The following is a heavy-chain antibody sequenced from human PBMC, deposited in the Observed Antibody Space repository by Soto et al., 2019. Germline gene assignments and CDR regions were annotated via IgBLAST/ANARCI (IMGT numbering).Heavy chain of an antibody. CDR3: AKHFYYGGNKGSGAFDI. D-gene: IGHD4-17*01. Sequence: HPGGSLRLSCAASGFTFSSYAMSWVRQAPGKGLEWVSAISGSGGSTYYADSVKGRFTISRDNSKNTLYLQMNSLRAEDTAVYYCAKHFYYGGNKGSGAFDIWGQGTMVTVSS. V-gene: IGHV3-23*01. CDR2: ISGSGGST. CDR1: GFTFSSYA. J-gene: IGHJ3*02.